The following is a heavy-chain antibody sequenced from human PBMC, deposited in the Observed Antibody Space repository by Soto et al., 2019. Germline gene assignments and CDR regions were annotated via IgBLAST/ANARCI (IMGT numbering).Heavy chain of an antibody. J-gene: IGHJ6*02. V-gene: IGHV4-34*01. CDR3: ARDFWSGYPHYYYYGMDV. Sequence: SETLSLTCAVYGGSFSGYYWSWIRQRPGKGLEWIGEINHSGSTDYNPSLKSRVTISVDTSKNQFSLKLSSVTAADTAVYYCARDFWSGYPHYYYYGMDVWGQGTTVTVS. CDR2: INHSGST. D-gene: IGHD3-3*01. CDR1: GGSFSGYY.